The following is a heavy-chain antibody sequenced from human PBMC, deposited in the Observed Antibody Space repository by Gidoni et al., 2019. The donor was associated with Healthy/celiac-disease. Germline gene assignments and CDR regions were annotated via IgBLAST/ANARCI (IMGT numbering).Heavy chain of an antibody. V-gene: IGHV1-18*01. CDR1: GYTFPSYG. Sequence: QVQLVQSGAEVKKPGASVKVSCKASGYTFPSYGISWVRWAPGQGLEGMGWISAYNGNTNYAQQLHGRVTMTTDTSTSTAYMELRSLRSDDTAVYYCARAITDDFWSGYYHEGLNNWFDPWGQGTLVTVSS. CDR3: ARAITDDFWSGYYHEGLNNWFDP. D-gene: IGHD3-3*01. J-gene: IGHJ5*02. CDR2: ISAYNGNT.